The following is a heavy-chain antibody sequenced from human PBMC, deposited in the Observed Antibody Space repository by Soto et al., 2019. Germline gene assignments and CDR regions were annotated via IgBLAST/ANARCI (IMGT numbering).Heavy chain of an antibody. CDR2: ISWNSANI. D-gene: IGHD4-17*01. CDR1: GFSFDDYA. J-gene: IGHJ4*02. CDR3: TKDVTDFGGTPYFDY. V-gene: IGHV3-9*01. Sequence: GGSLRLSCAASGFSFDDYAMHWVRRAPGKGLEWVSGISWNSANIGYANSVKGRFIISRDNAENSLYLQMKSLRAEDTAFYYCTKDVTDFGGTPYFDYWGRGTLVTVSS.